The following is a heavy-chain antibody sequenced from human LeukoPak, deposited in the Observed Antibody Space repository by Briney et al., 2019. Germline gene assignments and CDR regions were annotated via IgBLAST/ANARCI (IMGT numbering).Heavy chain of an antibody. CDR1: GFTFSSYW. CDR2: INSDGSST. Sequence: GGSLRLSRAASGFTFSSYWMHWVRQAPGKGLVWVSRINSDGSSTSYADSVKGRFTISRDNAKNTLYLQMNSLRAEDTAVYYCARNGEYGDYDYWGQGTLVTVSS. J-gene: IGHJ4*02. CDR3: ARNGEYGDYDY. D-gene: IGHD3-10*01. V-gene: IGHV3-74*01.